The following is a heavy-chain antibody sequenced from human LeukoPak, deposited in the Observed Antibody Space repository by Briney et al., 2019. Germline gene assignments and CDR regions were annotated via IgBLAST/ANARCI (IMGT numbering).Heavy chain of an antibody. V-gene: IGHV1-2*04. CDR1: GYTFTGYY. J-gene: IGHJ5*02. CDR2: INPNSGGT. D-gene: IGHD3-10*01. Sequence: GASVTVSCTASGYTFTGYYMHWVRQAPGQGLEWMGWINPNSGGTNYAQKFQGWVTMTRDTSISTAYMGLSRLRSDDTAVYYCARALSMVRGAPGPNWFDPWGQGTLVTVSS. CDR3: ARALSMVRGAPGPNWFDP.